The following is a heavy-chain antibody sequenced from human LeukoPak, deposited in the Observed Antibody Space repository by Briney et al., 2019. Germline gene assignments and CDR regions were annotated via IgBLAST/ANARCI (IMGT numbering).Heavy chain of an antibody. Sequence: GGSLRLSCAASGFTFRNYWMHWVRQAPGKGLVWVSLISSGGSDTRYADSVKGRFTLSRDNAKNPLYLQMNSLRAEDTAVYYCVRRNSGTQGGGSTWYFFDYWGQGTLVTVSS. J-gene: IGHJ4*02. CDR2: ISSGGSDT. CDR3: VRRNSGTQGGGSTWYFFDY. V-gene: IGHV3-74*01. CDR1: GFTFRNYW. D-gene: IGHD6-13*01.